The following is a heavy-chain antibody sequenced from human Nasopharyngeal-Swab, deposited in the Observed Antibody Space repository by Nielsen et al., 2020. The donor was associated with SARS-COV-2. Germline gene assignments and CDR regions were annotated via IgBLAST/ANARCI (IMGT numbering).Heavy chain of an antibody. CDR2: ISSSSSYI. Sequence: WIRQPPGKGLEWVSSISSSSSYIYYADSVKGRFTISRDNAKNSLYLQMNSLRAEDTAVYYCARDFMALRFLEWAKAGGLDHWGQGTLVTVSS. D-gene: IGHD3-3*01. CDR3: ARDFMALRFLEWAKAGGLDH. J-gene: IGHJ4*02. V-gene: IGHV3-21*01.